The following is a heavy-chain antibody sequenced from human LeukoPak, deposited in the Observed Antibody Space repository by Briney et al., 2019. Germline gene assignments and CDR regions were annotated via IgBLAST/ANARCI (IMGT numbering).Heavy chain of an antibody. CDR3: ARHRAYDSSAADDY. J-gene: IGHJ4*02. Sequence: SETLSLTCTVSGGSISSSSYYWGWIRQPPGKGLEWIGSIYYSGSTYYNPSLKSRVTISVDTSKNQFSLKLSSVTAADTAVYYCARHRAYDSSAADDYWGQETLVTVSS. CDR2: IYYSGST. CDR1: GGSISSSSYY. V-gene: IGHV4-39*01. D-gene: IGHD3-22*01.